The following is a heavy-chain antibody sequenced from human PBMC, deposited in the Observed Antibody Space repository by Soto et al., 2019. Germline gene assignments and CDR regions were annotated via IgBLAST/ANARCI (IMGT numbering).Heavy chain of an antibody. D-gene: IGHD5-12*01. V-gene: IGHV4-39*01. CDR1: GGSISSSSYY. J-gene: IGHJ6*02. CDR3: AIFSGDGYNHNYYYGMDV. Sequence: SETLSLTCPFSGGSISSSSYYWGRIRQPPGKGLEWSGGIYYSGSTSYNPSLKSRCTISVDTSKNRFSLKLRYVTAAETAVYYRAIFSGDGYNHNYYYGMDVRGQGTTVPV. CDR2: IYYSGST.